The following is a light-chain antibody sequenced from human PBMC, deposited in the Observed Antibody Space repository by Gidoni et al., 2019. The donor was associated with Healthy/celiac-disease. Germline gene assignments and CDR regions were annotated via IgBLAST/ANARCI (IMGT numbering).Light chain of an antibody. CDR2: GAS. Sequence: EIVVTQSPGTLSLSPGERATLSCRASQSVSSSYLAWDQQKPGQAPRLLIYGASSRATGIPDRFSGSGSGTDFTLTIRRLEPEDFAVYYCQQYGSSPWTFGQGTKVEIK. V-gene: IGKV3-20*01. CDR1: QSVSSSY. CDR3: QQYGSSPWT. J-gene: IGKJ1*01.